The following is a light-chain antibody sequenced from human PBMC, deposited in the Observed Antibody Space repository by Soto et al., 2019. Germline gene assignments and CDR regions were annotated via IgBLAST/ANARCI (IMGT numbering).Light chain of an antibody. CDR3: QQHINWPLT. CDR2: GVS. CDR1: QSVTSSF. V-gene: IGKV3D-20*02. Sequence: ENVLTQSPGTLSLSPGESATLSCRASQSVTSSFFAWYQQRPGQAPRLLIYGVSSRATGIPDRFSASGSGTDFTLTISRLEPEDFVVYYCQQHINWPLTFGGGTKV. J-gene: IGKJ4*01.